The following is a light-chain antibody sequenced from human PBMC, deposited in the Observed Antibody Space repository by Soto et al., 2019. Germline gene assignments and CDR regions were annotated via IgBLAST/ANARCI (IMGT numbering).Light chain of an antibody. J-gene: IGKJ3*01. Sequence: DIQMTQSPSSLSSSVGDRVTITCRASQSISSYLNWYQQKPGKEPKLLIYDASNLQSGVPSRFSGSGSGADFSLTISCLQPEDFAAYYGQQSYNARAFGPGTKVDFK. CDR1: QSISSY. CDR3: QQSYNARA. V-gene: IGKV1-39*01. CDR2: DAS.